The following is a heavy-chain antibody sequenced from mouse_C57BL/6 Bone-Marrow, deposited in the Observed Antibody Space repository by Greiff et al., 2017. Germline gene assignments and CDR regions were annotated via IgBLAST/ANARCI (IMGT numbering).Heavy chain of an antibody. CDR2: IYPRSGNT. CDR3: AKPVTTVVAAHWYCDV. D-gene: IGHD1-1*01. CDR1: GYTFTSYG. V-gene: IGHV1-81*01. J-gene: IGHJ1*03. Sequence: LVESGAELARPGASVKLSCKASGYTFTSYGISWVKQRTGQGLEWIGEIYPRSGNTYYNEKFKGKATLTADKSSSTAYMELRSLTSEDSAVYFCAKPVTTVVAAHWYCDVWGTGTTVTVSS.